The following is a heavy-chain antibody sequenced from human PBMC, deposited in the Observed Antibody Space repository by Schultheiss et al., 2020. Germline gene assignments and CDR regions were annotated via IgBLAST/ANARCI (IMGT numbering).Heavy chain of an antibody. Sequence: GSVKVSCKASGYTFTGYYMHWVRQAPGQGLEWMGWINPNSGGTNYAQKFQGRVTMTRDTSISTAYMELSSLRSEDTAVYYCARGYVIQVWGSWGQGTPVTVSS. J-gene: IGHJ4*02. CDR3: ARGYVIQVWGS. D-gene: IGHD2-21*01. V-gene: IGHV1-2*02. CDR1: GYTFTGYY. CDR2: INPNSGGT.